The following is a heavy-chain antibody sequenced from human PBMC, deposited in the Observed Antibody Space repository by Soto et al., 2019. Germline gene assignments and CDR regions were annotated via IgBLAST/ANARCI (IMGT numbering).Heavy chain of an antibody. J-gene: IGHJ4*02. CDR3: SRHGGKLGITGTMGNFDY. Sequence: SETLSLTCAVSGYSISSGNYWAWIRQHPGRGLEWIGSLYHIGSTHYNSSLQSRVTISVDTSNNQFSLKLTSVTAADTSVYYCSRHGGKLGITGTMGNFDYWGQGSLVTVSS. D-gene: IGHD1-20*01. CDR2: LYHIGST. CDR1: GYSISSGNY. V-gene: IGHV4-38-2*01.